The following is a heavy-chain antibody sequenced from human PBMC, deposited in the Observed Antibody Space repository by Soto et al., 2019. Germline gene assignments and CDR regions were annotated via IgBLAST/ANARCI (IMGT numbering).Heavy chain of an antibody. CDR2: IYYDGST. Sequence: SKTLSLTCTVSVGSINSNNYYWSWIRHPPGKGLAWIASIYYDGSTYYNPSLKSRVTISIDTSKNQFSLRLRSVTAADTAIYYCAKVVVAATRHTDFDSWGQGTLVTVSS. CDR1: VGSINSNNYY. D-gene: IGHD2-15*01. CDR3: AKVVVAATRHTDFDS. J-gene: IGHJ4*02. V-gene: IGHV4-39*01.